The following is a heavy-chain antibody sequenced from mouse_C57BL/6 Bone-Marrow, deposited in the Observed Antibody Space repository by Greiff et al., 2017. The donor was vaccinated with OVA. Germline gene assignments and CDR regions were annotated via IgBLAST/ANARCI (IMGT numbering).Heavy chain of an antibody. CDR3: ARAIYYDYDAWFAY. J-gene: IGHJ3*01. CDR2: ISYSGST. V-gene: IGHV3-1*01. CDR1: GYSITSGYD. Sequence: VQLKESGPGMVKPSQSLSLTCTVTGYSITSGYDWHWIRHFPGNKLEWMGYISYSGSTNYNPSLKNRISITHDTSKNHFFLKLNSVTTEDTATYYCARAIYYDYDAWFAYWGQGTLVTVSA. D-gene: IGHD2-4*01.